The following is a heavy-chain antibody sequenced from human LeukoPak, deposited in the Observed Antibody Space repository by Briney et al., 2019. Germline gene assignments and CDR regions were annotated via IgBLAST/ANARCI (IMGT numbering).Heavy chain of an antibody. J-gene: IGHJ6*02. CDR1: GFTFSSYS. CDR3: ARDEPVNYYYYYGMDV. Sequence: GGSLRLSCAASGFTFSSYSMNWVRQAPGKGLEWVSSISSSSSYIYYADSVKGRFTISRDNAKNSLYLQMNSLRAEDTAVYYCARDEPVNYYYYYGMDVWGQGTTVTVSS. V-gene: IGHV3-21*01. CDR2: ISSSSSYI.